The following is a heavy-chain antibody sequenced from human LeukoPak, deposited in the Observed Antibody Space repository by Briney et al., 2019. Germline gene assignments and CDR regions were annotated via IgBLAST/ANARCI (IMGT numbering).Heavy chain of an antibody. Sequence: ASVKVSCKASGYTFTGYYMHWVRQAPGQGLEWMGWINPNSGGTNYAQKFQDRVTMTRDTSISTAYMELSRLRSDDTAVYYCARDGIAAAGTRNWFDPWGQGTLVTVSS. J-gene: IGHJ5*02. CDR2: INPNSGGT. CDR3: ARDGIAAAGTRNWFDP. D-gene: IGHD6-13*01. V-gene: IGHV1-2*02. CDR1: GYTFTGYY.